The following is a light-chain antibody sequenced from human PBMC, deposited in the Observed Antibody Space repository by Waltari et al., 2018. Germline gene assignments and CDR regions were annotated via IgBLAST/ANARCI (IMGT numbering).Light chain of an antibody. Sequence: SALTQPASVSGSPGQSITISCPGTSSDVGRYPLVSWYQQHPGKAPKLMIYEGSKRPSGVSDRFSGSRSGNTASLTISGLQAEDEADYYCCSYAGSSTVVFGGGTKLTVL. V-gene: IGLV2-23*01. CDR3: CSYAGSSTVV. CDR1: SSDVGRYPL. CDR2: EGS. J-gene: IGLJ3*02.